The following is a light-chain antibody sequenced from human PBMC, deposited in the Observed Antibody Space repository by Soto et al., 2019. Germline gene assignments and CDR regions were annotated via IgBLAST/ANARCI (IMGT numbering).Light chain of an antibody. CDR3: QQGGT. CDR1: QSVRSY. Sequence: DIVLTQSPATLSLSKGERATLSCRASQSVRSYLGWYQQRPGQAPRLLIYDASNRATGIPARFSGSGSGTDFTLSISSLEPEDFAVYYCQQGGTFGQGTRLEIK. V-gene: IGKV3-11*01. CDR2: DAS. J-gene: IGKJ5*01.